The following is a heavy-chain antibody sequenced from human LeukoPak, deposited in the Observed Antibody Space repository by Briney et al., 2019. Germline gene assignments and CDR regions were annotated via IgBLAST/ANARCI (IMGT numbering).Heavy chain of an antibody. V-gene: IGHV3-23*01. CDR1: GITLSNYG. J-gene: IGHJ4*02. D-gene: IGHD3-22*01. CDR2: IRDRGGRT. Sequence: AGGSLRLSCAVSGITLSNYGMSWVRQAPGKGLEWVAGIRDRGGRTYYADSVKGRFTISRDNPKNTLYLQMNSLRAEDTAVYFCAKRGVVIRVILVGFHKEAYYFDSWGQGALVAVSS. CDR3: AKRGVVIRVILVGFHKEAYYFDS.